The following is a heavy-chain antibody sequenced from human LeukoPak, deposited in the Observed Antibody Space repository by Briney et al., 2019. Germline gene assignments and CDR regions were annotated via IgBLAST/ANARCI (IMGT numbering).Heavy chain of an antibody. D-gene: IGHD2-21*02. CDR3: ARDLYCGGNCYPYYLDN. Sequence: GGSLRLSCAAFGFSFSRHWMHWVRQDPGRGLVWLSVISSDGSRAIYADSVKGRFTISRDNAKNTLSLQMNSLRAEDTAIYFCARDLYCGGNCYPYYLDNWGQGSLVTVSS. V-gene: IGHV3-74*01. J-gene: IGHJ4*02. CDR2: ISSDGSRA. CDR1: GFSFSRHW.